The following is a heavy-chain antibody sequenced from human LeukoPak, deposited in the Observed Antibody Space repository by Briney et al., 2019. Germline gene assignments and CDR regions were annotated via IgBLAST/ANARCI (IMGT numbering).Heavy chain of an antibody. V-gene: IGHV3-48*03. D-gene: IGHD3-22*01. CDR2: ISSSGSPV. CDR1: GFIFNDYE. Sequence: PGGSLRLSCAASGFIFNDYEMNWVRQAPGKGLEWVSYISSSGSPVYYADSVRGRFTISRDNAKNSLYLQMNSLRAEDTAVYYCAREGDSSGYFDYWGQGNLVTVSS. CDR3: AREGDSSGYFDY. J-gene: IGHJ4*02.